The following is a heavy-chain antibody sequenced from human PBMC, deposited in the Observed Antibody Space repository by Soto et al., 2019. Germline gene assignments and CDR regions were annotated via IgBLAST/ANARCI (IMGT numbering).Heavy chain of an antibody. J-gene: IGHJ4*02. CDR1: GSTFSGYY. V-gene: IGHV1-2*02. CDR2: INPESGDS. Sequence: ASVKVSCKASGSTFSGYYLHWLRQAPGLGLAWLGWINPESGDSQYGETFQGRVTMTRDTSTATVHMELSRLRPDDTALYYCVGDRGPVLVYADFWGQGNQVTVSS. D-gene: IGHD3-16*01. CDR3: VGDRGPVLVYADF.